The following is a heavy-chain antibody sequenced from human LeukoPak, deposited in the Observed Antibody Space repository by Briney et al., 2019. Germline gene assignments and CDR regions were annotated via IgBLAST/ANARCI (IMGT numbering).Heavy chain of an antibody. CDR3: VKLERRRGGPDY. D-gene: IGHD1-1*01. CDR1: GYSIGSGYY. CDR2: IYHSGST. V-gene: IGHV4-38-2*02. Sequence: SETLSLTCTVSGYSIGSGYYWGWIRQTPGKGLGWIGSIYHSGSTYYNPSLKSRVTISVDTSKNQFSLKLSSVTAADTAVYYCVKLERRRGGPDYWGQGTLVTVSS. J-gene: IGHJ4*02.